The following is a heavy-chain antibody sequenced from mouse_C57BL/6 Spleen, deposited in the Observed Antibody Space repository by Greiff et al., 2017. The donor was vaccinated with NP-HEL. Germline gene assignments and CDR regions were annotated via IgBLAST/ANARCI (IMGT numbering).Heavy chain of an antibody. Sequence: VQLQQSGAELVKPGASVKLSCKASGYTFTSYWMQWVKQRPGQGLEWIGEIDPSDSYTNYNQKFKGKATLTVDTSSSTAYMQLSSLTSEDSAVYYCARNYYKSFDYWGQGTTLTVSS. CDR3: ARNYYKSFDY. V-gene: IGHV1-50*01. CDR1: GYTFTSYW. J-gene: IGHJ2*01. CDR2: IDPSDSYT. D-gene: IGHD2-12*01.